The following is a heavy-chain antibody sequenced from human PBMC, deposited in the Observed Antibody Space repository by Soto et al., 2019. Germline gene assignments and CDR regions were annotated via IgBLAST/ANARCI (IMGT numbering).Heavy chain of an antibody. D-gene: IGHD3-22*01. CDR1: GGNFSSYA. CDR2: IIPIFGTA. Sequence: QVQLVQTGAEVKKPGSSVKVSCKASGGNFSSYAISWVRQAPGQGLEWMGGIIPIFGTANYAQKFQGRVTITADKSTSTAYMELSSLRSEDTAVYYCARSTMIVRKYDNWFDPWGQGTLVTVSS. CDR3: ARSTMIVRKYDNWFDP. J-gene: IGHJ5*02. V-gene: IGHV1-69*06.